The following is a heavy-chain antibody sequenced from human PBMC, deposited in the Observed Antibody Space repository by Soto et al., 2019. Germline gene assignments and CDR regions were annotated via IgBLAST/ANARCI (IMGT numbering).Heavy chain of an antibody. CDR3: ASRDPGTSVDY. Sequence: SETLSLTCTVSGGSITNDNYYWGWIRQPPGKGLEWIGYIYYSGSSHYNPSLKSRLIISMDTSKNQLSLKVTSLTAADTAVYYCASRDPGTSVDYWGQGTLVTVSS. CDR2: IYYSGSS. J-gene: IGHJ4*02. CDR1: GGSITNDNYY. V-gene: IGHV4-30-4*01. D-gene: IGHD1-7*01.